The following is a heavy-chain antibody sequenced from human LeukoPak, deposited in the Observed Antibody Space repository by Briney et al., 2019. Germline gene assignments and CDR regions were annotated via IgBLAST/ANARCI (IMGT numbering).Heavy chain of an antibody. CDR2: INHSGST. CDR1: GGSFSGYY. V-gene: IGHV4-34*01. D-gene: IGHD6-19*01. Sequence: SETLSLTCAVYGGSFSGYYWSWIRQPPGKGLEWIGEINHSGSTNYNPSLKSRVTISVDTSKNQFSLKLSSVTAADTAVYYCARCTAVAGILFYWGQGTLVTVSS. J-gene: IGHJ4*02. CDR3: ARCTAVAGILFY.